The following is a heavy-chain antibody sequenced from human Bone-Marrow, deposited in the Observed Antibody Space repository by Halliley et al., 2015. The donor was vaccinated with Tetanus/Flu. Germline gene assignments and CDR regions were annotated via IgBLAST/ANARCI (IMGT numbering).Heavy chain of an antibody. J-gene: IGHJ4*02. V-gene: IGHV4-34*01. CDR3: ARGRRIAARLFDY. D-gene: IGHD6-6*01. CDR2: INHGGSF. Sequence: INHGGSFTDTPPLGGRVTISVDPSKTQFSRRLSSVPAADTAVYYCARGRRIAARLFDYWGQGTLVTVSS.